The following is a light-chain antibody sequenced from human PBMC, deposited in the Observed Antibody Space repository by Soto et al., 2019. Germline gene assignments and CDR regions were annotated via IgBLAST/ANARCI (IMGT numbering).Light chain of an antibody. Sequence: EIVLMQSPGTLSLSPGARATLSCRASQSVANNYLAWYQQKPGQPPRLLIYGASSRAAGVPDRFSGSGSGTDFTLTITRLEPEDFTMYYCQQYGVSPLMYTCGQGTKLGV. CDR3: QQYGVSPLMYT. V-gene: IGKV3-20*01. J-gene: IGKJ2*01. CDR2: GAS. CDR1: QSVANNY.